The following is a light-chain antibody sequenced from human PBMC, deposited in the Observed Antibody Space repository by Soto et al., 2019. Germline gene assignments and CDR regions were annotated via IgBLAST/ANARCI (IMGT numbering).Light chain of an antibody. V-gene: IGLV1-47*01. J-gene: IGLJ1*01. Sequence: QSVLTQPPSASGTPGQRVTISCSGSSSNIGSNYVYWYQQLPGTAPKLLIYRNNQRPSGVPDRFSGSKSGTSASLAISGLRSEDDADYYCAAWDDSLSVPLGTGTRVTGL. CDR2: RNN. CDR1: SSNIGSNY. CDR3: AAWDDSLSVP.